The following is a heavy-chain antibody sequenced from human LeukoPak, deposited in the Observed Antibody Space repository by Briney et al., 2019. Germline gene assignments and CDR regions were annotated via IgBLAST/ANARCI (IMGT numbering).Heavy chain of an antibody. CDR1: GGSISSYY. Sequence: SETLSLTCTVSGGSISSYYWSWIRQPPGKGLEWIGYIYYSGSTNYNPSLKSRVTISVDTSKNQFSLKLSSVTAADTAVYYCARLDYDILTGYPSYGMDVWGQGTTVTVSS. CDR2: IYYSGST. V-gene: IGHV4-59*01. J-gene: IGHJ6*02. D-gene: IGHD3-9*01. CDR3: ARLDYDILTGYPSYGMDV.